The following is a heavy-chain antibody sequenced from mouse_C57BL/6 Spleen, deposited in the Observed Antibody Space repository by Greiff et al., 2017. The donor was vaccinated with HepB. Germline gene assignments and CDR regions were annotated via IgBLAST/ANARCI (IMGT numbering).Heavy chain of an antibody. D-gene: IGHD1-1*01. V-gene: IGHV1-61*01. Sequence: QVQLQQPGAELVRPGSSVKLSCKASGYTFTSYWMDWVKQRPGQGLEWIGNIYPSDSETHYNQKFKDKATLTVDKSSSTAYMQLSSLTSEDSAVYYCARYNYGSSWGYFDVWGTGTTVTVSS. CDR3: ARYNYGSSWGYFDV. CDR2: IYPSDSET. CDR1: GYTFTSYW. J-gene: IGHJ1*03.